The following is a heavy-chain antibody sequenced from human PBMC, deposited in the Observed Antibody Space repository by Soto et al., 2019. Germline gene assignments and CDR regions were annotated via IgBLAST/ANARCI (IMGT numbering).Heavy chain of an antibody. V-gene: IGHV3-30-3*01. CDR1: GFTFSSYA. J-gene: IGHJ4*02. CDR2: ISYDGSNK. Sequence: GGTLRLSCAASGFTFSSYAMHWVRQAPGKGLEWVAVISYDGSNKYYADSVKGRFTISRDNSKNTLYLQMNSLRAEDTAVYYCARDYYDSSGYHHFDYWGQGTLVTVSS. CDR3: ARDYYDSSGYHHFDY. D-gene: IGHD3-22*01.